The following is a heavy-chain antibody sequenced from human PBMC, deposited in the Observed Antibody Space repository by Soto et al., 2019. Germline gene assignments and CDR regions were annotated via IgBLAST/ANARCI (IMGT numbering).Heavy chain of an antibody. CDR3: ASNYYDRSGYDEGFDY. D-gene: IGHD3-22*01. J-gene: IGHJ4*02. V-gene: IGHV3-33*01. CDR1: VFTFTSYG. CDR2: IWYDGSNK. Sequence: CLRLSCAASVFTFTSYGMHWLRQAPGKGLEWVAVIWYDGSNKYYADSVKGRFTISRDNSKNTLYLQMNSLRAEDTAVYYCASNYYDRSGYDEGFDYWGQGTLVTVS.